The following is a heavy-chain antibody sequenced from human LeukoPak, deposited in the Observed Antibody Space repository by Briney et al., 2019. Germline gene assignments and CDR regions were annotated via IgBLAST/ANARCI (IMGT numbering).Heavy chain of an antibody. J-gene: IGHJ4*02. D-gene: IGHD3-16*01. V-gene: IGHV3-7*01. CDR1: GSTFNRFW. Sequence: GGSLRLSCVASGSTFNRFWVTWVRQAPGQGLEWVANIKQDGSEKYYVDSVKGRFTISRDNTKNSLYLQMNSLRAEDTAVYYCVRDWGGPDDYWGQGTLVTVSS. CDR3: VRDWGGPDDY. CDR2: IKQDGSEK.